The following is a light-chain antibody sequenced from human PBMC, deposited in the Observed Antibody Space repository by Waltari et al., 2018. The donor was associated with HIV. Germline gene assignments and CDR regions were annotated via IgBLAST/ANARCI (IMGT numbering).Light chain of an antibody. CDR3: SSYTSSSTPYVI. CDR2: DVN. J-gene: IGLJ2*01. CDR1: SSDVGGYNY. Sequence: QSALTQPASVSGSPGQSITVSCTGTSSDVGGYNYVSWYQQHPGKAPKLLMYDVNKLPSGVSDRFSGSKSGNTASLTISGLQAEDEAHYYCSSYTSSSTPYVIFGGGTKLTVL. V-gene: IGLV2-14*01.